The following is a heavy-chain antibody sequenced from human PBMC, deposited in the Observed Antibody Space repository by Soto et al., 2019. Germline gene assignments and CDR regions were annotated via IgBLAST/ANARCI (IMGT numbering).Heavy chain of an antibody. CDR2: ISPASTYI. CDR3: AADTGDIEVVPATT. D-gene: IGHD2-15*01. Sequence: XVSLRLSCEASSLNFEKCGMTWVRQPPGKGPEWLASISPASTYIRYADSVKGRFTISRDNARNSLSLQMMSLRADDTAMYFCAADTGDIEVVPATTWGQGTLVTVSS. J-gene: IGHJ4*02. CDR1: SLNFEKCG. V-gene: IGHV3-21*04.